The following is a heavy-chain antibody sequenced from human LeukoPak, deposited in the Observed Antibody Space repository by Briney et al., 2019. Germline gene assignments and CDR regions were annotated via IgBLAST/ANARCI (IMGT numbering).Heavy chain of an antibody. D-gene: IGHD3-22*01. V-gene: IGHV3-11*06. CDR1: GFTFSEYY. CDR3: ASGYYDNSGYYFPFDF. J-gene: IGHJ4*02. Sequence: PGGSLRLSCAASGFTFSEYYMSWIRQAPGKGLEWVSYIRSSSSYTNYADSVKGRFTISRDNAKNSLYLQMNSLRAEDTAVYYCASGYYDNSGYYFPFDFWGQGTLVTVSS. CDR2: IRSSSSYT.